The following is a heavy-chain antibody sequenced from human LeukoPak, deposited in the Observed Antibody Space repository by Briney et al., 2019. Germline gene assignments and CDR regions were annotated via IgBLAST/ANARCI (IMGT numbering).Heavy chain of an antibody. V-gene: IGHV1-46*01. CDR2: INPSGGIT. Sequence: ASVKVSCKASGYTFTSYYMHWVRQAPGQGLEWMGMINPSGGITSYAQNFQGRVTMTRDTSTRTVYMEMSSLRSEDTAVYFCARGLLPSRYCTSTSCSASDSWGQGTLVIVSS. D-gene: IGHD2-2*01. CDR3: ARGLLPSRYCTSTSCSASDS. J-gene: IGHJ4*02. CDR1: GYTFTSYY.